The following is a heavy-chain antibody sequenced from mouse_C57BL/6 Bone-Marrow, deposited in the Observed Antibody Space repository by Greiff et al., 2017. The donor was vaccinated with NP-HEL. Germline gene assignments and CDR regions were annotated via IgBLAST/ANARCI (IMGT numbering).Heavy chain of an antibody. CDR1: GFSLTSYG. V-gene: IGHV2-2*01. CDR3: ARPDYGSSYGYFDV. CDR2: IWSGGST. D-gene: IGHD1-1*01. Sequence: VQVVESGPGLVQPSQSLSITCTVSGFSLTSYGVHWVRQSPGKGLEWLGVIWSGGSTDYNAAFISRLSISKDNSKSQVFFKMNSLQADDTAIYYCARPDYGSSYGYFDVWGTGTTVTVSS. J-gene: IGHJ1*03.